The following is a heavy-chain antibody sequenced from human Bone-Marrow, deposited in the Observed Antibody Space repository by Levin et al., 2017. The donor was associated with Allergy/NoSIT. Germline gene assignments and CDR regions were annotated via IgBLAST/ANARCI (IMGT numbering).Heavy chain of an antibody. CDR2: ISFDGNNQ. J-gene: IGHJ6*02. V-gene: IGHV3-30-3*01. Sequence: GESLKISCVASGLNFSNYALHWVCQAPGRGLEWVAVISFDGNNQYYADSVKGRFTISRDNSKSTLYLQVNSLRAEDTALYYCARDGSTYYDILTGYYKGDDYYGMDVWGQGTSVAVSS. CDR1: GLNFSNYA. D-gene: IGHD3-9*01. CDR3: ARDGSTYYDILTGYYKGDDYYGMDV.